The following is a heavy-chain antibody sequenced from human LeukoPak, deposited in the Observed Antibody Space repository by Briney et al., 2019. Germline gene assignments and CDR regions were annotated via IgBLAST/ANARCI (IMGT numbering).Heavy chain of an antibody. J-gene: IGHJ4*02. V-gene: IGHV3-43*01. CDR2: ISWDGGST. CDR3: AKDPLSGGYCSSTSCYAGYFDY. Sequence: PGGSLRLSCAASGFTFDDYTMHWVRQAPGKGLEWVSLISWDGGSTYYADSVKGRFTISRDNSKNSLYLQMNSLRTEDTALYYCAKDPLSGGYCSSTSCYAGYFDYWGQGTLVTVSS. CDR1: GFTFDDYT. D-gene: IGHD2-2*01.